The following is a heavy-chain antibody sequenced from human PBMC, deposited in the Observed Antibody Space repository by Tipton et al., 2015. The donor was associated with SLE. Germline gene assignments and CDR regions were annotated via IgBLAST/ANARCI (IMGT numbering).Heavy chain of an antibody. J-gene: IGHJ3*02. CDR3: ARRRLRFREIIRKADNDAFGI. CDR2: INHSGRA. CDR1: GGPVNNYY. V-gene: IGHV4-34*01. Sequence: TLSLTCAVYGGPVNNYYWSWIRQSPEKGLGWIAEINHSGRAKYNPSLRSRVPISAEKSKSQIFLNLNSVTAADTAVYYCARRRLRFREIIRKADNDAFGIWGQGTTVTVSS. D-gene: IGHD3-10*01.